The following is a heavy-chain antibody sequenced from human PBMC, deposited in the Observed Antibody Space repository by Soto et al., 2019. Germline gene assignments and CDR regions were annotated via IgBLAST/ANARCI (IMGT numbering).Heavy chain of an antibody. CDR1: GFTFSSYG. V-gene: IGHV3-30*03. D-gene: IGHD2-15*01. CDR2: ISYDGSNK. Sequence: HPGGSLRLSCAASGFTFSSYGMHWVRQAPGKGLEWVAVISYDGSNKYYADSVKGRFTISRDNSKNTLYLQMNSLRAEDTAVYYCARVVVAATFPYYYYVMDVWGQGTTVTVSS. J-gene: IGHJ6*02. CDR3: ARVVVAATFPYYYYVMDV.